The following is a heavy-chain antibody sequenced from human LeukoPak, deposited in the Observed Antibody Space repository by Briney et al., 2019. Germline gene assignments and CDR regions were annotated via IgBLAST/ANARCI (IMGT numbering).Heavy chain of an antibody. CDR2: IYYSGST. CDR1: GGSINSSSYY. D-gene: IGHD4-11*01. J-gene: IGHJ6*03. CDR3: ARDGGYSNPYYYYYYYMDF. Sequence: SETLSLTCTVSGGSINSSSYYWGWIRQPPGKGLEWIGSIYYSGSTYYNPSLKSRVTISVDTSENHFSLKLSSVTAADTAVYYCARDGGYSNPYYYYYYYMDFWGKGTTVTVSS. V-gene: IGHV4-39*07.